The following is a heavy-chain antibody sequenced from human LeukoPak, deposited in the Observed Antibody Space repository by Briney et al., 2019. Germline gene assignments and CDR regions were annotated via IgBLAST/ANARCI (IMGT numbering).Heavy chain of an antibody. Sequence: SETLSLTCTVSGGSFSHYYWSWIRQPPGKGLEWIGYISYSGGSNYNPSLKSRVTISGDTSKNQFSLRLSSVTAADTAVYYCARVSHYYGSSSYRNAYYFDYWGQGTLVTVSS. J-gene: IGHJ4*02. CDR1: GGSFSHYY. D-gene: IGHD3-22*01. CDR2: ISYSGGS. V-gene: IGHV4-59*01. CDR3: ARVSHYYGSSSYRNAYYFDY.